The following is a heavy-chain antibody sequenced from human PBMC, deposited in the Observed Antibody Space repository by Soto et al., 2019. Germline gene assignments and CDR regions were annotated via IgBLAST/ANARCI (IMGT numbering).Heavy chain of an antibody. CDR3: ARDRGYCMDV. D-gene: IGHD3-10*01. CDR1: GFTFRSYW. CDR2: INSDGSST. J-gene: IGHJ6*02. V-gene: IGHV3-74*01. Sequence: PGGSLRLSCTASGFTFRSYWMHWVRQAPGKGRVWVSLINSDGSSTSYADSVKGRFTISRDNAKNTLYLQMNSLRAEDTAVYYCARDRGYCMDVWGQGTTVTVS.